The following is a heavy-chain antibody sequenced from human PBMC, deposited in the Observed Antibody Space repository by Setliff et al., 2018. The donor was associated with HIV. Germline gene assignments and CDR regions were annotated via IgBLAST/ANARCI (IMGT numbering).Heavy chain of an antibody. Sequence: SETLSLTCTVSGASFSNSNYYWGWIRQPPGKGLEWIGSVYYSGSTYYNPSLKSRVTISVDTSKIQFSLKLSSVTATDTAVYYCASQSSTYYDFWSGSMGWFDPWGQGTLVTVSS. D-gene: IGHD3-3*01. V-gene: IGHV4-39*01. J-gene: IGHJ5*02. CDR1: GASFSNSNYY. CDR2: VYYSGST. CDR3: ASQSSTYYDFWSGSMGWFDP.